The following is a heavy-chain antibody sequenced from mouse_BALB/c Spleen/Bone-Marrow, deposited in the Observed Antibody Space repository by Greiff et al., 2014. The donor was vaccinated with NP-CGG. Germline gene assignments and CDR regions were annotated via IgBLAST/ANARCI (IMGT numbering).Heavy chain of an antibody. CDR3: SRRQSGNYAMDY. CDR2: ISTGGTFT. V-gene: IGHV5-6*01. Sequence: EVQLVESGGDLVKPGGSLKLSCAASGFTFSSYGFFWVRQTPDKRLEWVATISTGGTFTYYPDSVKGRFTISRDNAKNTLYLQMSSLKSEDTAMYYCSRRQSGNYAMDYWGQGTSVTVSS. J-gene: IGHJ4*01. CDR1: GFTFSSYG.